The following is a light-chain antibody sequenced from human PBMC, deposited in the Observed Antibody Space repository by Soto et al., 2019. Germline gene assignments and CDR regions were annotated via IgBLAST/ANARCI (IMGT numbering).Light chain of an antibody. V-gene: IGKV3D-15*01. J-gene: IGKJ1*01. CDR3: QQYNNWPRT. CDR1: QRVGSD. CDR2: GAS. Sequence: VLTQSPGTLSLSPGERATLSCRASQRVGSDYLAWYQQKPGQAPRLLIHGASSRATGIPARFSGSGSGTEFTLTISSLQSEDFAVYYCQQYNNWPRTFGQGTKVDIK.